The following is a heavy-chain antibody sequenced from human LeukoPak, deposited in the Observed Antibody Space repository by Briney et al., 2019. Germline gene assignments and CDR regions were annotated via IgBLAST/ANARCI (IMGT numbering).Heavy chain of an antibody. D-gene: IGHD6-19*01. CDR2: IIPIFGTA. CDR3: ARDQEGSSGWYAYYYYGMDV. CDR1: GGTFSSYA. Sequence: ASVKVSCKASGGTFSSYAISWVRQAPGQGLEWMGGIIPIFGTANYAQKFQGRVTMTRDTSTSTVYMELSSLRSEDTAVYYCARDQEGSSGWYAYYYYGMDVWGQGTTVTVSS. V-gene: IGHV1-69*05. J-gene: IGHJ6*02.